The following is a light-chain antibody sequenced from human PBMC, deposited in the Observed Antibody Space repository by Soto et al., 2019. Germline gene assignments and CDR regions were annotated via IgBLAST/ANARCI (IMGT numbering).Light chain of an antibody. CDR1: QTVSGSH. Sequence: IVLTQSPGTLSLSPGERATLSCRASQTVSGSHLAWYQQKPGQAPRLINYGASTRPTGIPDSFSGSGSGTVFTLTITRLEAEDFAVYYCQQYGGAPPACPFGQGTKLEIK. J-gene: IGKJ2*02. CDR2: GAS. CDR3: QQYGGAPPACP. V-gene: IGKV3-20*01.